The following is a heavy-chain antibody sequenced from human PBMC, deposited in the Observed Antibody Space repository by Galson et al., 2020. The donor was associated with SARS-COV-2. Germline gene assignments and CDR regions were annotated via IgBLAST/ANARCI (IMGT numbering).Heavy chain of an antibody. CDR1: GFNSSSDG. Sequence: GGTLRLSCAASGFNSSSDGMHWVRQAPGKALEWVAVISYDGSNNYYAASVKGRFTISRDSSKNTLYLQMNSLRTEDTAIYYCASARGIFGVVTMTGLDVWGQGTTVTVSS. J-gene: IGHJ6*02. D-gene: IGHD3-3*01. CDR3: ASARGIFGVVTMTGLDV. CDR2: ISYDGSNN. V-gene: IGHV3-30*03.